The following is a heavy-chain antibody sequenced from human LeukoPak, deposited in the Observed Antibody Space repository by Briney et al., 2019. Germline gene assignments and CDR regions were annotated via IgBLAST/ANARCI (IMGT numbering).Heavy chain of an antibody. D-gene: IGHD4-23*01. J-gene: IGHJ4*02. CDR1: GFNFDRYT. V-gene: IGHV3-43*01. CDR2: AGWAGGTT. CDR3: ARAYGGNSGVDY. Sequence: GGSLRLSCATSGFNFDRYTIHWVRQAPGKGLEWVSLAGWAGGTTFYSDSVRGRFTISRDSGRKSVYLQMNSLRAKDTAVYYCARAYGGNSGVDYWGQGTLVTVSS.